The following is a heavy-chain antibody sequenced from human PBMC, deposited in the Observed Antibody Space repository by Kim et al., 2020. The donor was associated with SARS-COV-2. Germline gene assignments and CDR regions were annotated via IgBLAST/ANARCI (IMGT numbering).Heavy chain of an antibody. V-gene: IGHV4-31*03. CDR2: ISYSGST. CDR1: GGSINSGGYY. D-gene: IGHD3-22*01. J-gene: IGHJ4*02. Sequence: SETLSLTCTVSGGSINSGGYYWTWIRQHPGKGLEWIGYISYSGSTYYNPSLKSRVTISVDMSKNEFSLKLSSVTAADTAVYYCARGHDISGYSYDYWGQGSLVTVSS. CDR3: ARGHDISGYSYDY.